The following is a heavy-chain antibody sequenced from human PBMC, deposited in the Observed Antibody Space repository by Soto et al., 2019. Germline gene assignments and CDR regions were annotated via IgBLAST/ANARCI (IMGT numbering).Heavy chain of an antibody. CDR2: INHSGST. V-gene: IGHV4-34*01. D-gene: IGHD5-18*01. J-gene: IGHJ5*02. Sequence: SETLSLTCAVYGGSFSGYYWSWIRQPPGKGLEWIGEINHSGSTNYNPSLKSRVTISVDTSKNQFSLKLSSVTAADTAVYYCARGRILSGGGCFDPWGQGTLVTVSS. CDR3: ARGRILSGGGCFDP. CDR1: GGSFSGYY.